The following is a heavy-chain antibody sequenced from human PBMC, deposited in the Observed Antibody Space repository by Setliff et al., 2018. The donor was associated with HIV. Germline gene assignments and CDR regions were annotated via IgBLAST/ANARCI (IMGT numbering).Heavy chain of an antibody. CDR3: ARHSGSSEYYFDY. D-gene: IGHD6-6*01. CDR1: GYSFTNYW. CDR2: IYPADSHT. J-gene: IGHJ4*02. V-gene: IGHV5-51*01. Sequence: GESLKISCKGFGYSFTNYWIGWVRQMPGKGLEWMGIIYPADSHTSYRPSFQGHVTISADRSISTAYLQWSSLKASDTAMYYCARHSGSSEYYFDYWGQGTLVTVSS.